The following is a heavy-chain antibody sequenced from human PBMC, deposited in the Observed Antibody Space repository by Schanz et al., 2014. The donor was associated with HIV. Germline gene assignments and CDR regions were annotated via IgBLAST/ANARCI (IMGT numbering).Heavy chain of an antibody. CDR2: ISYDGSNK. D-gene: IGHD6-13*01. Sequence: QVQLVESGGGVVQPGRSLRLSCAASGFTFSTYAMHWVRQAPGKGLEWMAVISYDGSNKYYADSVKGRFTISRDISKNTLYLQMNSLRAEDTAVYYCAKEEQQLGGVGGYHFDYWGQGTLVSVSS. V-gene: IGHV3-30*04. J-gene: IGHJ4*02. CDR1: GFTFSTYA. CDR3: AKEEQQLGGVGGYHFDY.